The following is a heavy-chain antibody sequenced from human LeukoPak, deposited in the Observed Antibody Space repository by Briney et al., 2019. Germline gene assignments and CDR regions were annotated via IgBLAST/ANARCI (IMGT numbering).Heavy chain of an antibody. CDR2: IYTSGST. CDR3: ARDGSKRDYYYMDV. J-gene: IGHJ6*03. Sequence: SETLSLTCTVSGGSISSYYWSWIRQPAGKGLEWIGRIYTSGSTNYNPSLKSRVTMSVDTSKNQFSLKLSSVTAADTAVYYCARDGSKRDYYYMDVWGEGTTVTVSS. CDR1: GGSISSYY. V-gene: IGHV4-4*07.